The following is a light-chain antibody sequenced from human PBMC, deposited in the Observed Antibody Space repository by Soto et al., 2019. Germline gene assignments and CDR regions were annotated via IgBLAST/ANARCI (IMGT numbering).Light chain of an antibody. V-gene: IGKV3-11*01. Sequence: EIVLTQSPATLSLSPGERATLSCRASQSVSSYLAWYQQKPAQAPRLLIYDASNRATGIPARFSGSGSGTDFTLTISSLEPEDFAVYYCQQRSNWPTFGPGTKVEIK. CDR1: QSVSSY. CDR2: DAS. J-gene: IGKJ3*01. CDR3: QQRSNWPT.